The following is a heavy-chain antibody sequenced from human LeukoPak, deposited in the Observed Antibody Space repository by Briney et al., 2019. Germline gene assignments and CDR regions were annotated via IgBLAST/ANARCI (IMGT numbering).Heavy chain of an antibody. CDR3: AILLTTVATGDFDY. CDR1: GFTFSSYW. Sequence: GGSLRLSCAASGFTFSSYWMHWVRHAPGKGLVWVSRINSDGSSTSYADSVKGRFTISRDNAKNTLYLQMNSLRAEDTAVYYCAILLTTVATGDFDYWGQGTLVTVSS. CDR2: INSDGSST. D-gene: IGHD4-17*01. J-gene: IGHJ4*02. V-gene: IGHV3-74*01.